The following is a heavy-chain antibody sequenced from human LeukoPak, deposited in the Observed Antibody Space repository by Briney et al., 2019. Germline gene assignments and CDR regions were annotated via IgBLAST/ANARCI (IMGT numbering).Heavy chain of an antibody. J-gene: IGHJ4*02. Sequence: GGSLRLSCTASGFTFGDYAMSWFRQAPGKGLEWVGFIRSKAYGGTTEYAASVKGRFTISRDDSKSIAYLQMNSLKTEDTAVYYCTRETTVSTSDYRGQGTLVTVSS. V-gene: IGHV3-49*03. CDR1: GFTFGDYA. CDR3: TRETTVSTSDY. CDR2: IRSKAYGGTT. D-gene: IGHD4-17*01.